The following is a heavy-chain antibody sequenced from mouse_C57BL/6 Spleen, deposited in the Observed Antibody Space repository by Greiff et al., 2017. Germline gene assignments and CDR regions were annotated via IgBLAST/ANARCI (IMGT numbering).Heavy chain of an antibody. J-gene: IGHJ4*01. CDR3: AAGGYHYAIDY. CDR2: IDPSDSGT. CDR1: GYTFTSYW. D-gene: IGHD2-2*01. Sequence: QVQLQQPGAELVRPGSSVKLSCKASGYTFTSYWMHWVKQRPIQGLEWIGNIDPSDSGTHYNQKFKDKATLTVDKSSSPAYMQLISLASDDSAVYYCAAGGYHYAIDYWGPGTSVTVSS. V-gene: IGHV1-52*01.